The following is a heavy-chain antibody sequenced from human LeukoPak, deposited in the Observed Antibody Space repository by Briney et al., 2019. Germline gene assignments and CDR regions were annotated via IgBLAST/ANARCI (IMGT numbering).Heavy chain of an antibody. V-gene: IGHV5-51*01. CDR1: GSSFTSYW. D-gene: IGHD3-22*01. J-gene: IGHJ5*02. CDR2: IYRGDSDT. Sequence: GESLKISCKGSGSSFTSYWIGWVRQMPGKGLEWMGIIYRGDSDTRYSPSFQGQVTISADKSISTAYLQWSSLKASDTAMYYCARHVGSGDSSGYYFPWFDPWGQGTLVTVSS. CDR3: ARHVGSGDSSGYYFPWFDP.